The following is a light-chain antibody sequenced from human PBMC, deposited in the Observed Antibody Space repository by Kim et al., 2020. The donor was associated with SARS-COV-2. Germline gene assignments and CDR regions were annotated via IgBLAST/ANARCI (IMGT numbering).Light chain of an antibody. Sequence: SYELTQPPSVSVSPGQTASITCTGDKLGDKYACWYQQKPGQSPVLVIYQDSKRPSGNPERFSGSNSGNTATLTISGTQAMDEADYYCHAWDSSTKVVFGGGTQLTVL. J-gene: IGLJ2*01. CDR2: QDS. CDR1: KLGDKY. V-gene: IGLV3-1*01. CDR3: HAWDSSTKVV.